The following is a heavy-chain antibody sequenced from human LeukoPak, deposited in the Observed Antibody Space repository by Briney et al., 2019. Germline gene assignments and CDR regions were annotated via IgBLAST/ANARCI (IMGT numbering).Heavy chain of an antibody. J-gene: IGHJ5*02. CDR2: IHTSGDT. CDR1: GFTFSTYA. CDR3: IVFGDSNH. Sequence: GGSLRLSCAASGFTFSTYAMSWVRQAPGKGLEWVSAIHTSGDTCYADSVKGRFTISRDTSKNTLYLQINSLRVEDTAVYYCIVFGDSNHWGQGTLVTVSS. D-gene: IGHD4-17*01. V-gene: IGHV3-23*05.